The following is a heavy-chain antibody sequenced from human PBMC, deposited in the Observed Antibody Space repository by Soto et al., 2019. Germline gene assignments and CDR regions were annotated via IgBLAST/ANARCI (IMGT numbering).Heavy chain of an antibody. Sequence: EVQLVESGGGLVQPGGSLRLSCAASGFTSGDHYMDWVRQAPGKGLEWVGRTRNKVNSYTTEYAASVKGRFTISRDDSKNSLYLQMNSLKTEDTAVYYCARTLSATRSDYWGQGTLVTVSS. CDR3: ARTLSATRSDY. D-gene: IGHD1-26*01. CDR1: GFTSGDHY. V-gene: IGHV3-72*01. J-gene: IGHJ4*02. CDR2: TRNKVNSYTT.